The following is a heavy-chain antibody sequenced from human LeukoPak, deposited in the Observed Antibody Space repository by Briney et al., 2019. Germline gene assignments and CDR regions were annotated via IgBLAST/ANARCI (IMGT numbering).Heavy chain of an antibody. CDR3: ASRVVVVVATPGRGHFDY. CDR1: GGSISSYY. Sequence: PSETLSLTCTVSGGSISSYYWSWIRQPPGKGLEWIAYLFYSGSTYYNPSLKSRVTMSVDTSRNQFSLKLSSVTAADTAVYYCASRVVVVVATPGRGHFDYWGQGILVTVSS. V-gene: IGHV4-59*04. J-gene: IGHJ4*02. D-gene: IGHD2-15*01. CDR2: LFYSGST.